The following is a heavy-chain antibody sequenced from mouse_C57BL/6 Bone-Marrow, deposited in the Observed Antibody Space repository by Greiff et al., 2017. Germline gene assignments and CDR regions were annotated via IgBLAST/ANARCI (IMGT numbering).Heavy chain of an antibody. CDR1: GFNIKDDY. CDR2: IDPENGDT. J-gene: IGHJ3*01. Sequence: VTLKVSGAELVRPGASVKLSCTASGFNIKDDYMHWVKQRPEQGLEWIGWIDPENGDTEYASKFQGKATITADTSSNTAYLQLSSLTSEDTAVYYCTTGGSSLFAYWGQGTLVTVSA. CDR3: TTGGSSLFAY. D-gene: IGHD1-1*01. V-gene: IGHV14-4*01.